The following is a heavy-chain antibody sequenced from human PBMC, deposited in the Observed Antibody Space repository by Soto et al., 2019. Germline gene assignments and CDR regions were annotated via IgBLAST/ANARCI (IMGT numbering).Heavy chain of an antibody. V-gene: IGHV4-30-4*01. CDR3: ARGADYYDSSGLRFDP. CDR2: SYYSGYT. CDR1: GGSISSGDYY. D-gene: IGHD3-22*01. J-gene: IGHJ5*02. Sequence: SETLSLTCTVSGGSISSGDYYWSWIRQPPGKGLEWIGYSYYSGYTYYNPSLKSRVTISVDTSKNQFSLKLSSVTAAAKAVYYCARGADYYDSSGLRFDPWGQGTLVTVSS.